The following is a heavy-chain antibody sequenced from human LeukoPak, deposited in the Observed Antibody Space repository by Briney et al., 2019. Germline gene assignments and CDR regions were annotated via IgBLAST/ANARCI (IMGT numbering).Heavy chain of an antibody. CDR3: ARDKRYFDPYLDY. D-gene: IGHD3-9*01. Sequence: PSGAPSLPRTVSGGAISSYYRRWIREPPGKGLGGSGYIYYSGSTNYNPSLKSRVTISVDTSKNQFTLKLSSVTAADTAVYYCARDKRYFDPYLDYWGQGTLVTVSS. V-gene: IGHV4-59*01. CDR2: IYYSGST. J-gene: IGHJ4*02. CDR1: GGAISSYY.